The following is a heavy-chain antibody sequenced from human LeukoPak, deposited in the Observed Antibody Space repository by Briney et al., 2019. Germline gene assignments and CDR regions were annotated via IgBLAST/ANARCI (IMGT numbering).Heavy chain of an antibody. CDR1: GYSISSGYY. J-gene: IGHJ4*02. Sequence: SETLSLTCTVSGYSISSGYYWGWIRQPPGKGLEWIGNIYHSGSTNYNPSLKSRVTISVDTSKNQFSLKLSSVTAADTAVYYCARRPRVVVVAATHNYFDYWGQGTLVTVSS. CDR3: ARRPRVVVVAATHNYFDY. CDR2: IYHSGST. D-gene: IGHD2-15*01. V-gene: IGHV4-38-2*02.